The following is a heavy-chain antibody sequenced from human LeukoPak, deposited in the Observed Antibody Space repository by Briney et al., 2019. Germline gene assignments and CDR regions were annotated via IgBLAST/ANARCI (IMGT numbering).Heavy chain of an antibody. CDR1: GGSISSSNW. Sequence: SETLSLTCAVSGGSISSSNWWSWVRQPPGKGLEWIGEIYHSGSTNYNPSLKSRVTISVDKSKNQVSLKLSSVTAADTAVYYCARDKSRTYGSADAFDIWGQGTMVTVSS. V-gene: IGHV4-4*02. CDR2: IYHSGST. CDR3: ARDKSRTYGSADAFDI. D-gene: IGHD3-10*01. J-gene: IGHJ3*02.